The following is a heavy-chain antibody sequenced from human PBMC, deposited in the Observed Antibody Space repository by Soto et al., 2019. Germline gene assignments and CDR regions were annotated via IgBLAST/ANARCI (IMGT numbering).Heavy chain of an antibody. CDR3: ARQPVAPGLRYFDS. D-gene: IGHD5-12*01. V-gene: IGHV4-4*08. Sequence: PSETLSLTCTVPGDSMNNYYWSWIRQTPGKGLEWIGYIFPTGATEYTPSLKSRITMSVDTSKSQFSLKVTTVTAADTAVYYCARQPVAPGLRYFDSWGQGTLVTVSS. J-gene: IGHJ4*02. CDR1: GDSMNNYY. CDR2: IFPTGAT.